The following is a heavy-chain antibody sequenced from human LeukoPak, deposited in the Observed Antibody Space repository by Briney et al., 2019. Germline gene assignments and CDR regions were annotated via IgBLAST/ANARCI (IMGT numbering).Heavy chain of an antibody. CDR3: VKGAYDYIEVAYFDF. J-gene: IGHJ4*01. V-gene: IGHV3-23*01. D-gene: IGHD5-12*01. CDR1: GFSFNNYA. Sequence: PGGSLRLSCAASGFSFNNYAMNWVRQAPGKGLEWVSIIIARSGATVYADSVKGRFTISRDISKNTLYLQMNNLRVEDTAVYYCVKGAYDYIEVAYFDFWGQGILVTVSS. CDR2: IIARSGAT.